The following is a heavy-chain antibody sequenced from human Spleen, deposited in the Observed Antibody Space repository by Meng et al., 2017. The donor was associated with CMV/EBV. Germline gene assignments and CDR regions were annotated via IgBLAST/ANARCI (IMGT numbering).Heavy chain of an antibody. V-gene: IGHV1-46*01. CDR2: INPSGGGT. D-gene: IGHD1-26*01. Sequence: ASVKVSCKASGYTFINYYIHWVRQAPGQGLEWVGIINPSGGGTSYAQKFQGRVAMTTDTSTRTIYMELSSLRSEDTAVYYCARDSGATSWFDPWGQGTLVTVSS. CDR3: ARDSGATSWFDP. CDR1: GYTFINYY. J-gene: IGHJ5*02.